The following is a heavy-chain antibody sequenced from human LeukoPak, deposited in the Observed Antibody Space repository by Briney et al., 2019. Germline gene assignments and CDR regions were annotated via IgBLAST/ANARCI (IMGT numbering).Heavy chain of an antibody. CDR1: GYTFTGYY. CDR2: INPSGGST. V-gene: IGHV1-46*01. CDR3: ARVFAAAGTGAIGY. D-gene: IGHD6-13*01. Sequence: ASVKVSCKASGYTFTGYYIHWVRQAPGQGLEWMGIINPSGGSTSYAQQFQGRVTMTRDTSTSTVYMELSSLRSEDTAVYNCARVFAAAGTGAIGYWGQGTLVTVSS. J-gene: IGHJ4*02.